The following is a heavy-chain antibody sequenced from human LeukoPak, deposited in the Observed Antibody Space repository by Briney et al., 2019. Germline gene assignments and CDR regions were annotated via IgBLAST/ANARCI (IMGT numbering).Heavy chain of an antibody. D-gene: IGHD2-2*02. CDR2: IKQDGSEK. CDR1: GFTFSSYW. J-gene: IGHJ4*02. Sequence: GGSLRLSCAASGFTFSSYWMSWVRQAPGKGLEWVANIKQDGSEKYYVDSVKGRFTISRDNAKNSLYLQMNSLRAEDTAVYYCARARDGHTYHFDYWGQGTLVTVSS. V-gene: IGHV3-7*01. CDR3: ARARDGHTYHFDY.